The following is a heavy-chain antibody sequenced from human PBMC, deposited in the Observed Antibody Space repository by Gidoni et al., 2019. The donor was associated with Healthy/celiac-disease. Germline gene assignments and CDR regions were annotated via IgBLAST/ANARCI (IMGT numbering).Heavy chain of an antibody. CDR2: IRSSSRTI. J-gene: IGHJ6*03. V-gene: IGHV3-48*02. D-gene: IGHD6-13*01. CDR1: GFTFSSES. Sequence: EVQLVEYGGGLVQPGGSLRLAWAAWGFTFSSESMHWVRQAPGKGLEWVSYIRSSSRTISYADSVKVRFTLSIDNAKNSLYLQMNSLRDEDTAVYYCARAIAAACPVPYYYYMDVWGKGTTVTVSS. CDR3: ARAIAAACPVPYYYYMDV.